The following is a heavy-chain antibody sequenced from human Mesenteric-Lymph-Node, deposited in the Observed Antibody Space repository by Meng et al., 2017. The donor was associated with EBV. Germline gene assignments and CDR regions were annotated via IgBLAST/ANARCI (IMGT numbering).Heavy chain of an antibody. Sequence: QLQESGPGLVKPSETLSLSCTVSGGSISSRSHSWGWIRQPPGKGLEWIGYIYYSGNTYYNPSLESRVTISIDTSKSQVSLKLTSVTAADTAVYYCARVTYSGSRYPSVFDYWGQGNLVTVSS. CDR1: GGSISSRSHS. CDR2: IYYSGNT. D-gene: IGHD6-13*01. V-gene: IGHV4-30-4*08. CDR3: ARVTYSGSRYPSVFDY. J-gene: IGHJ4*02.